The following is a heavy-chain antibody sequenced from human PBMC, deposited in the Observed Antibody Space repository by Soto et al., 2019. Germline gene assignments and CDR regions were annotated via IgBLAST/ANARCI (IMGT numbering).Heavy chain of an antibody. CDR2: ISVSGGST. CDR1: GFTFSSYA. Sequence: GGSLRLSCAASGFTFSSYAMSWVRQAPGKGLEWVSAISVSGGSTYYADSVKGRFTISRDNSKNTLYLQMNSLRAEDTAVYYCAKDRYEQGPETPYYYMDVWGKGTTVTVSS. D-gene: IGHD1-1*01. V-gene: IGHV3-23*01. CDR3: AKDRYEQGPETPYYYMDV. J-gene: IGHJ6*03.